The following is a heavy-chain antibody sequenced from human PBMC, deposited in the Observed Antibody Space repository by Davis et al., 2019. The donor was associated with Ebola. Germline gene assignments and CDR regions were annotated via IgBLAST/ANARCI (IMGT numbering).Heavy chain of an antibody. J-gene: IGHJ5*02. CDR1: GGSFSGYY. CDR3: ARVPALWFRSYNWFDP. D-gene: IGHD3-10*01. V-gene: IGHV4-34*01. Sequence: SETLSLTFAVYGGSFSGYYWSWIRQLPGKGLEWIGEINHSGSTNYNPSLKSRVTISVDTSKNQFSLKLSSVTAADTAVYYCARVPALWFRSYNWFDPWGQGTLVTVSS. CDR2: INHSGST.